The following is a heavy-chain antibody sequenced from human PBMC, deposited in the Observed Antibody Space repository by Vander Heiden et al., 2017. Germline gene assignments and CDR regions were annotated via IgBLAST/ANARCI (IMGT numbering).Heavy chain of an antibody. Sequence: QFTLKESGPTLMKTTQTLPLACTCSGFSLDSGRVGVGWIRQPPGKALEWLALIYWDDDKHFSPSLIDRLTITRGSSTNQVVLKMTNMEPVDTATYFCVHTNLDASGYYGVFDYWGQGTLVTVSS. J-gene: IGHJ4*02. D-gene: IGHD3-22*01. CDR1: GFSLDSGRVG. V-gene: IGHV2-5*02. CDR3: VHTNLDASGYYGVFDY. CDR2: IYWDDDK.